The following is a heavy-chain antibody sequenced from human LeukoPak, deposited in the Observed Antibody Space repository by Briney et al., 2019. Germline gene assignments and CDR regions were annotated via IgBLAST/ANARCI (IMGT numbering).Heavy chain of an antibody. J-gene: IGHJ4*02. D-gene: IGHD2-2*01. V-gene: IGHV5-51*01. CDR2: IYPGDSDI. CDR1: GYSFTSYW. CDR3: ARSKYQLLPFDY. Sequence: GESLKISCKGSGYSFTSYWIGWVRQMPGKGLEWMGIIYPGDSDIRYSPSFQGPITISADKSISTAYLQWSSLKASDTAIYYCARSKYQLLPFDYWGQGTLVTVSS.